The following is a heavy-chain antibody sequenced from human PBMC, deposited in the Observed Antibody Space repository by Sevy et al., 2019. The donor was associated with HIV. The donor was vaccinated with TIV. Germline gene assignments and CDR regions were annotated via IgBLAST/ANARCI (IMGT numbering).Heavy chain of an antibody. D-gene: IGHD3-10*01. J-gene: IGHJ4*02. Sequence: SETLSLTCTVSGDSMNGNYWSWIRQPPGTGLEWIGYIYHIGSTNYNASLKSRLTISVDTSKNQFFLNLLSVTAADTAVYYCARDRGSYFDYWGQGTLVTVSS. CDR3: ARDRGSYFDY. CDR1: GDSMNGNY. CDR2: IYHIGST. V-gene: IGHV4-59*01.